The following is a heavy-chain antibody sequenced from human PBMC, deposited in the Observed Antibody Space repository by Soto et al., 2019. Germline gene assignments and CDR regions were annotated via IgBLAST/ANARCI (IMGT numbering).Heavy chain of an antibody. CDR2: IYYSGST. J-gene: IGHJ3*02. V-gene: IGHV4-31*11. D-gene: IGHD5-12*01. CDR3: ARARVEMATMCVFDI. CDR1: SGFVRINIYY. Sequence: SLCCALCSGFVRINIYYLGWNSQHPGKGLEWIGYIYYSGSTYYNPSLKSRVTISVDTSKNQFSLKLSSVTAADTAVYYCARARVEMATMCVFDIWGQGTIVT.